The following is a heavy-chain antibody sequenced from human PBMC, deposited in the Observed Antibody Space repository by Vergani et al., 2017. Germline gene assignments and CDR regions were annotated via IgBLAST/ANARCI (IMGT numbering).Heavy chain of an antibody. J-gene: IGHJ3*02. CDR1: GFTFSSYW. Sequence: EVQLVESGGGLVQPGGSLRLSCAASGFTFSSYWMSWVRQAPGKGLEWVANIKQDGSEKYYVDSVKGRFTISRDNAKNSLYLQMNSLRAEDTAVYYCAKTPPMATNAFDIWGQGTMVTVSS. V-gene: IGHV3-7*03. CDR2: IKQDGSEK. CDR3: AKTPPMATNAFDI. D-gene: IGHD5-24*01.